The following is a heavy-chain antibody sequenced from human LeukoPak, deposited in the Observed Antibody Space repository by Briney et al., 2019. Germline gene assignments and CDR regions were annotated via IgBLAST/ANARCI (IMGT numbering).Heavy chain of an antibody. Sequence: GGSLRLSCAASGFTFSSESMNWVRQAPGKGLEWVSFISSSSSNIYYADSVQGRFTISRDNAKNSLYLQMNSLRDEDTAVYYCARLYYYGSGSSDYWGQGTLVTVSS. CDR2: ISSSSSNI. J-gene: IGHJ4*02. CDR3: ARLYYYGSGSSDY. CDR1: GFTFSSES. D-gene: IGHD3-10*01. V-gene: IGHV3-48*02.